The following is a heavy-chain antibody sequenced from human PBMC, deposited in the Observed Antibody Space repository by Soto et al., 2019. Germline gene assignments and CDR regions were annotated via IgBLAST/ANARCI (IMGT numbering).Heavy chain of an antibody. J-gene: IGHJ4*02. V-gene: IGHV1-18*01. CDR2: ISAYNGNT. CDR3: ARGLTYYYDSSGHMALDY. D-gene: IGHD3-22*01. Sequence: ASVKVSCKASGYTFTSYGISWVRQAPGQGLEWMGWISAYNGNTNYAQKLQGRVTMTTDTSTSTAYMELRSLRSDDTAVYYCARGLTYYYDSSGHMALDYWGQGTLVTVSS. CDR1: GYTFTSYG.